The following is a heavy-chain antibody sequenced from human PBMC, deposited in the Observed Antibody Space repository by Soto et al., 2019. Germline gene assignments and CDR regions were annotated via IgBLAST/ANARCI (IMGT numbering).Heavy chain of an antibody. Sequence: SVKASCKASGGTFSSYAISWVRQAPGQGLEWMGGIIPIFGTANYAQKFQGRVTITADKSTSTAYMELSSLRSEDTAVYYCGKGNRYYYGMDVWGQGTTVTVSS. CDR2: IIPIFGTA. J-gene: IGHJ6*02. CDR3: GKGNRYYYGMDV. CDR1: GGTFSSYA. V-gene: IGHV1-69*06.